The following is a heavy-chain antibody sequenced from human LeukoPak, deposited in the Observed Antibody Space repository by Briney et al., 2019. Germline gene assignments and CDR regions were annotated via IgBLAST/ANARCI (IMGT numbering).Heavy chain of an antibody. CDR3: ARRGAGSGGLDY. Sequence: GGSLRLSCAASGFTFSDYAMNWVRQAPGKGLEWVSAFTETGNKYYADSVKGRFTISRDTSKNTLFLQMNSLRAEDTALYYCARRGAGSGGLDYWGQGTVVTVSS. J-gene: IGHJ4*02. CDR2: FTETGNK. CDR1: GFTFSDYA. D-gene: IGHD6-19*01. V-gene: IGHV3-23*01.